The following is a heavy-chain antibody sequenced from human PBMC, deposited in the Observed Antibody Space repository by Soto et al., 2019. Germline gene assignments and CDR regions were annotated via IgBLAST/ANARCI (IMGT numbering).Heavy chain of an antibody. CDR3: ARDHSTLVALRYYGMDV. J-gene: IGHJ6*02. Sequence: EVQLVESGGGLVKPGGSLRLSCAASGFTFSSYSMNWVRQAPGKGLEWVSSISSSSSNIYYADSVKGRFTISRDNDKNSMYLKMIRVSAEATAVYYCARDHSTLVALRYYGMDVWGQGTTVTVSS. D-gene: IGHD3-16*01. CDR1: GFTFSSYS. CDR2: ISSSSSNI. V-gene: IGHV3-21*01.